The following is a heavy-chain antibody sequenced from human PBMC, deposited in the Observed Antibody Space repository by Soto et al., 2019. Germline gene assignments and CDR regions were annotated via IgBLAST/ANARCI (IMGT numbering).Heavy chain of an antibody. CDR3: AKDTSLGSGWSMGAYYYYYMDV. J-gene: IGHJ6*03. Sequence: GGSLRLSCAASGFTFDDYAMHWVRQAPGKGLEWVSGISWNSGSIGYADSVKGRFTISRDNAKNSLYLQMNSLRAEDTALYYCAKDTSLGSGWSMGAYYYYYMDVWGKGTTVTVSS. V-gene: IGHV3-9*01. D-gene: IGHD6-19*01. CDR1: GFTFDDYA. CDR2: ISWNSGSI.